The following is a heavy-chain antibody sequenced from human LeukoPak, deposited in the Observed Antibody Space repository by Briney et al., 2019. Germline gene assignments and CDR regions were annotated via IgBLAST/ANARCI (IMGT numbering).Heavy chain of an antibody. D-gene: IGHD3-22*01. CDR3: ARDSYYYDSSGTDY. J-gene: IGHJ4*02. CDR2: IYYSGST. V-gene: IGHV4-30-4*01. CDR1: GGSISSGDYY. Sequence: SETLSLTCTVSGGSISSGDYYWSWIRQPPGKGLEWIGYIYYSGSTYYNPSLKSRVTISVDTSKNQFSLKLSSVTAADTAVYYCARDSYYYDSSGTDYWGQGTLVTVSS.